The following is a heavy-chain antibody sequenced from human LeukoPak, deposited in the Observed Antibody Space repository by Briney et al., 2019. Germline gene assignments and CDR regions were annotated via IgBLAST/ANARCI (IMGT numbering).Heavy chain of an antibody. V-gene: IGHV3-15*01. CDR1: GFTFSSYS. CDR3: TTVLSIAAAGA. CDR2: IKSKAVGETI. D-gene: IGHD6-13*01. Sequence: GGSLRLSCAASGFTFSSYSMNWVRQAPGKGLEWVGRIKSKAVGETIDYAPPVKGRFTISREDSRNTLYLQMNSLKIEDTAMYYCTTVLSIAAAGAWGQGTLVTVSS. J-gene: IGHJ5*02.